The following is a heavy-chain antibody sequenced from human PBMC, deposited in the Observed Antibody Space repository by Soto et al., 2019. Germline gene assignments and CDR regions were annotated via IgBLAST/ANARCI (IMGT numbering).Heavy chain of an antibody. D-gene: IGHD2-15*01. Sequence: QVQLQESGPGLVKPSQTLSLTCTVSGASITSDDYFWGWIRQPPGQGLEWTAFFYYTGSTYYNPSLKSRATISVDTAKFQCSLRLLSVTAADSAVYYCARGSMSREGLSLDVWGQGITVTVSS. CDR3: ARGSMSREGLSLDV. V-gene: IGHV4-30-4*01. CDR2: FYYTGST. J-gene: IGHJ6*02. CDR1: GASITSDDYF.